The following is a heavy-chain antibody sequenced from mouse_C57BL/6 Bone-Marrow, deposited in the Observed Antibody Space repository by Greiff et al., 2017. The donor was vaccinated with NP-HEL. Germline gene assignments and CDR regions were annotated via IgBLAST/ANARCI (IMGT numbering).Heavy chain of an antibody. CDR1: GYAFSSYW. Sequence: VKLQESGAELVKPGASVKISCKASGYAFSSYWMNWVKQRPGKGLEWIGQIYPGDGDTNYNGKFKGKATLTADKSSSTAYMQLSSLTSEDSAVYFCANLYYPTWYFDVWGTGTTVTVSS. D-gene: IGHD2-1*01. J-gene: IGHJ1*03. CDR3: ANLYYPTWYFDV. V-gene: IGHV1-80*01. CDR2: IYPGDGDT.